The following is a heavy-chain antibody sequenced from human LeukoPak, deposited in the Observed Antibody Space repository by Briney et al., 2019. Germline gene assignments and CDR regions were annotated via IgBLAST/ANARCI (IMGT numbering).Heavy chain of an antibody. CDR3: ARHSYYDFWSGYSNPWFDP. CDR2: IHYSGST. V-gene: IGHV4-59*08. J-gene: IGHJ5*02. D-gene: IGHD3-3*01. Sequence: SETLSLTCTVSGGSISSYYWSWIRQPPGKGLEWIGYIHYSGSTNYNPSLKSRVTISVDTSKNQFSLKLSSVTAADTAVYYCARHSYYDFWSGYSNPWFDPWGQGTLVTVSS. CDR1: GGSISSYY.